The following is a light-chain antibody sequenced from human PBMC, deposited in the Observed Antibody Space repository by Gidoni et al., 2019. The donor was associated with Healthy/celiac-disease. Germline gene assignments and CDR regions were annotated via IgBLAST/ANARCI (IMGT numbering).Light chain of an antibody. CDR1: SSNIGAGYD. V-gene: IGLV1-40*01. CDR2: GNS. Sequence: QSVLTQPPSVSGAPGQRVTISCTGSSSNIGAGYDVHWYQQLPGTAPKLLIYGNSNRPSGVPDRFSGSKSGTSASLAITGLQAEDEADYYCQSYDSSLSGSVFGGGTKLXVL. CDR3: QSYDSSLSGSV. J-gene: IGLJ3*02.